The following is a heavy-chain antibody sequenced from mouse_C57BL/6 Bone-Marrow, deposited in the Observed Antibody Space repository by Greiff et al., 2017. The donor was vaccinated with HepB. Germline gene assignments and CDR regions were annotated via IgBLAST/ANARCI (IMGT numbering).Heavy chain of an antibody. CDR1: GFTFSDYG. Sequence: DVMLVESGGGLVQPGGSLKLSCAASGFTFSDYGMAWVRQAPRKGPEWVAFISNLAYSIYYADTVTGRFTISRENAKNTLYLEMSSLRSEDTAMYYCARPGPLLWYFDVWGTGTTVTVSS. CDR2: ISNLAYSI. V-gene: IGHV5-15*01. J-gene: IGHJ1*03. D-gene: IGHD6-1*01. CDR3: ARPGPLLWYFDV.